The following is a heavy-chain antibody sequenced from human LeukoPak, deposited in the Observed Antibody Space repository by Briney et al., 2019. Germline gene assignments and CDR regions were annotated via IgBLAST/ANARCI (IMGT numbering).Heavy chain of an antibody. CDR2: IYYSGST. V-gene: IGHV4-59*01. CDR3: ARGDDGDYAGY. CDR1: GGSISSYY. J-gene: IGHJ4*02. D-gene: IGHD4-17*01. Sequence: PSETLSLTCIVSGGSISSYYWSWIRQPPGKGLEWIGYIYYSGSTNYNPSLKSRVTISVDTSKNQFSLKLSSVTAADTAVYYCARGDDGDYAGYWGQGTLVTVSS.